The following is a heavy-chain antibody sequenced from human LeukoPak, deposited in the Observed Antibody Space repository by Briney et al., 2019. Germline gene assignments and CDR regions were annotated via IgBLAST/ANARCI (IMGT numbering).Heavy chain of an antibody. V-gene: IGHV4-59*08. CDR3: ARRSVMTAINFNAFDI. Sequence: SETLSLTCTVSGGSISTYYWSWIRQPPGKGLEWIGYVYYSGSTNYNPSLTSRVTISVDTSKNQFSLKLSSVTAADTAVYYCARRSVMTAINFNAFDIWGQGTMVTVSS. CDR1: GGSISTYY. J-gene: IGHJ3*02. D-gene: IGHD2-21*02. CDR2: VYYSGST.